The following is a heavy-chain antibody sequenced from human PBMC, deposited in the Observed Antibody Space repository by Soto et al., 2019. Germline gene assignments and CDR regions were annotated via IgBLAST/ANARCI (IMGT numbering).Heavy chain of an antibody. D-gene: IGHD2-21*01. CDR2: VYSSGTT. CDR1: GGSINSYW. Sequence: QLQLQESGPGLVKPSETLSLTCTVSGGSINSYWWSWIRQPAGKGLEWIGRVYSSGTTDYNPSLNSRATMSVETSKHQCSLKLSSVTAADTAVYYCARDIASYAYGEGYWGQGSQVTVSS. CDR3: ARDIASYAYGEGY. V-gene: IGHV4-4*07. J-gene: IGHJ1*01.